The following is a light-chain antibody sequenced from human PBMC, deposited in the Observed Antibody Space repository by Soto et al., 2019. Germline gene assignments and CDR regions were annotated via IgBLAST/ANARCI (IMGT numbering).Light chain of an antibody. CDR3: LQYFDYYRT. V-gene: IGKV1-5*03. CDR1: QIIYSW. J-gene: IGKJ1*01. CDR2: KSS. Sequence: DIQMTQSPSTLSASVGDSVTITCRASQIIYSWLAWYQQKPGNAPKLLIYKSSTVERGVPSRFSGSGSETEFTLTINSLQPDDFATYYRLQYFDYYRTFGQGTKVEIK.